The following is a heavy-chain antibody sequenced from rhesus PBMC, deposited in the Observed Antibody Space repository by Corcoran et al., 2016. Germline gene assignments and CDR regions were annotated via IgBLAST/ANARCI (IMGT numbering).Heavy chain of an antibody. CDR3: TRDSNTNA. CDR2: IFGNIDDP. V-gene: IGHV4-80*01. CDR1: GVPFTSYW. D-gene: IGHD1-38*01. Sequence: QVQLQESGPGLVKPSETLSLTCAVPGVPFTSYWWAWVRQPPGKGLEWIGEIFGNIDDPFYTTSLTSPVTFSKDASKSQVSLKLTSVTAADTAVYYCTRDSNTNAWGQGLLVTVSS. J-gene: IGHJ4*01.